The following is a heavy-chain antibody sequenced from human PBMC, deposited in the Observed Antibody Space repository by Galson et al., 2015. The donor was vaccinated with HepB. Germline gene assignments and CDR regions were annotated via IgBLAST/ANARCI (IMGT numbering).Heavy chain of an antibody. CDR2: IIPIFGSA. CDR3: ARQYDTSGYYPY. Sequence: SVKVSCKAYGGTFSTYTLSWVRQAPGQGLEWMGGIIPIFGSANYAQKFQGRVTITADESTSTTYMELRRLRSEDTAVYYCARQYDTSGYYPYWGQGTLVTVSS. CDR1: GGTFSTYT. V-gene: IGHV1-69*13. J-gene: IGHJ4*02. D-gene: IGHD3-22*01.